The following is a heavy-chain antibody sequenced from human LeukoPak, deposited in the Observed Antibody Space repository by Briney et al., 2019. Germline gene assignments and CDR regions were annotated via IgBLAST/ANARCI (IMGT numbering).Heavy chain of an antibody. V-gene: IGHV3-66*01. J-gene: IGHJ4*02. Sequence: PGGSLRLSCVVSGFTVSSYYMSWARQAPGKGLEWVSVIYSGGSTYYADSVKGRFTISRDNSKNTLYLQMNSLTAEDTAVYYCARDQGHFDYWGQGTLVTVSS. CDR2: IYSGGST. CDR1: GFTVSSYY. CDR3: ARDQGHFDY.